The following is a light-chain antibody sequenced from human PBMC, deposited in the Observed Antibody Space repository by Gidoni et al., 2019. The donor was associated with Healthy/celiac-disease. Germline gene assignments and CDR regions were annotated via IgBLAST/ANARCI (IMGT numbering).Light chain of an antibody. CDR1: QGISSY. CDR2: AAS. CDR3: QQYYSYPRT. Sequence: AIRMTQFPSSFPAPTGDAVTITCRTSQGISSYLAWYQQKPGKAPKLLIYAASTLQSGVPSRFSGSGSGTDFTLTISSLESEDFATYYCQQYYSYPRTFGQGTKVEIK. J-gene: IGKJ1*01. V-gene: IGKV1-8*01.